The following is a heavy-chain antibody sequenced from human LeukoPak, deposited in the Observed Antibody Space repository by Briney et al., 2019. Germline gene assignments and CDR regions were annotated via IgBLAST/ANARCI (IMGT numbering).Heavy chain of an antibody. V-gene: IGHV1-69*05. D-gene: IGHD3-10*01. CDR2: IIPIFGTA. Sequence: ASVRVSCKASGGTFSSYAISWVRQAPGQGLEWMGRIIPIFGTANYAQKFQGRVTITTDESTSTACMELSSLRSEDTAVYYCAREEVITMVRNWFDPWGQGTLVTVSS. J-gene: IGHJ5*02. CDR1: GGTFSSYA. CDR3: AREEVITMVRNWFDP.